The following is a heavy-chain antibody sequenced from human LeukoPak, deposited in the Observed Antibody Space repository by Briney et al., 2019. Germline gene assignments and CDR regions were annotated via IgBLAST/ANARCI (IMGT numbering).Heavy chain of an antibody. CDR1: GFTFSSYA. V-gene: IGHV3-23*01. CDR2: ISGSGGST. J-gene: IGHJ5*02. CDR3: AKVARTYYDSSGYYLVS. D-gene: IGHD3-22*01. Sequence: PGGSLRLSCAASGFTFSSYAMSWVRQAPGKGLEWVSAISGSGGSTYYADSVKDRFTISRDNSKNTLYLQMNSLRAEDTAVYYCAKVARTYYDSSGYYLVSWGQGTLVTVSS.